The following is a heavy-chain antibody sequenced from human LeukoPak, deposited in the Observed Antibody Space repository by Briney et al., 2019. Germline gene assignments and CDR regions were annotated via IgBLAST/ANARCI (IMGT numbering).Heavy chain of an antibody. CDR1: GFTFDDYA. V-gene: IGHV3-9*01. J-gene: IGHJ6*02. Sequence: GGSLRLSCAASGFTFDDYAMHWVRQAPGKGLEWVSGISWNSGSIGYADSVKGRFTISRDNAKNSLYLQMNSLRAEDTALYYCAKDMEPVDTAMEAYYYYGMDVWGQGTTVTVSS. CDR3: AKDMEPVDTAMEAYYYYGMDV. CDR2: ISWNSGSI. D-gene: IGHD5-18*01.